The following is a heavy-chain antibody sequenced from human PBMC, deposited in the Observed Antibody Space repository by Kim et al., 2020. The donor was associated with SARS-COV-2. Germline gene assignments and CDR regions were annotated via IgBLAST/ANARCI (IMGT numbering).Heavy chain of an antibody. CDR1: GGPTSSSSHH. Sequence: SETLSLTCTVSGGPTSSSSHHWGWIRQAPGKGLEWIGSIYYRGNTYYNPSLKSRVSISVDTSKNQFSLKLSSVTAADTGVYYCARLIEGSPADIWGQGTMVTVSS. J-gene: IGHJ3*02. V-gene: IGHV4-39*01. CDR2: IYYRGNT. CDR3: ARLIEGSPADI. D-gene: IGHD1-26*01.